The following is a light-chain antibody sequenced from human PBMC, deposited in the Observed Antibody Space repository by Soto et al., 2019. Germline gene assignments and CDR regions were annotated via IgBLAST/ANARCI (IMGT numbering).Light chain of an antibody. Sequence: EIVLTQSPGTLSLSPGERATLSCRASQNINSRYLAWYQQKPGQAPRLLIYGASSRATGIPDRFSVSGSGTDFILTISRLEPEDFAVYYCQQFGSSPGFTFGPGTTMDIK. CDR3: QQFGSSPGFT. CDR2: GAS. J-gene: IGKJ3*01. CDR1: QNINSRY. V-gene: IGKV3-20*01.